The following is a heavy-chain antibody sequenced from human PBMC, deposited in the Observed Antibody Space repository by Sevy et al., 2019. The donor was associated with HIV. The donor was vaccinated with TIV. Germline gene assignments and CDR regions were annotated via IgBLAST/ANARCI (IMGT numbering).Heavy chain of an antibody. J-gene: IGHJ4*02. CDR3: AKDGHYYDSSGDYLNYFDY. D-gene: IGHD3-22*01. V-gene: IGHV3-23*01. CDR2: ISGSARSI. Sequence: GGSLRLSCAASGFTFTSYAMSWVRQAPGKGLEWVSAISGSARSIYYADSVKGRFTISRDNSKNTLYLLINSLRAEDTTIYYCAKDGHYYDSSGDYLNYFDYWGQGTLVTVSS. CDR1: GFTFTSYA.